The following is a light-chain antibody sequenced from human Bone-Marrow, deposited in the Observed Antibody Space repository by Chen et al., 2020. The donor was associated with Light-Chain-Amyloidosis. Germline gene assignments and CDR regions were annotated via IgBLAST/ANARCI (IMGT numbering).Light chain of an antibody. J-gene: IGKJ2*01. Sequence: DIRMTQSPPTLSASVGDRVTITCRASQDIVDWLAWFQQKPGKAPNLLIYKASNLQRGVPSRFTGSGSGTEFTLTIDSLQPDDFALYFCQQYKSYTFTFGQGTQL. CDR2: KAS. V-gene: IGKV1-5*03. CDR1: QDIVDW. CDR3: QQYKSYTFT.